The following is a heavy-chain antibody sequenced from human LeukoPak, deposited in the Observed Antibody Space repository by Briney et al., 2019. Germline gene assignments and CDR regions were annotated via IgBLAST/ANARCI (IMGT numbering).Heavy chain of an antibody. CDR1: GFTFSDYY. J-gene: IGHJ6*02. CDR3: ARRDYYGSGGYYGMDV. CDR2: IYYSGST. V-gene: IGHV4-59*08. Sequence: GSLRLSCAASGFTFSDYYMTWIRQPPGKGLEWIGYIYYSGSTNYNPSLKSRVTISVDTSKNQFSLKLSSVTAADTAVYYCARRDYYGSGGYYGMDVWGQGTTVTVSS. D-gene: IGHD3-10*01.